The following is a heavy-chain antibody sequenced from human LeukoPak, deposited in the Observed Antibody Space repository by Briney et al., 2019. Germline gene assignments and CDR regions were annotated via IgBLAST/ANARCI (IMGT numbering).Heavy chain of an antibody. V-gene: IGHV4-59*01. CDR1: GGSISSYY. CDR2: IYYSGST. CDR3: AGLYYYDSSGFYWYFDL. J-gene: IGHJ2*01. Sequence: PSETLSLTCTVSGGSISSYYWSWIRQPPGKGLEWIGYIYYSGSTNYNPSLKSRVTISVDTSKNQFSLKLSSVTAADTAVYYCAGLYYYDSSGFYWYFDLWGRGTLVTVSS. D-gene: IGHD3-22*01.